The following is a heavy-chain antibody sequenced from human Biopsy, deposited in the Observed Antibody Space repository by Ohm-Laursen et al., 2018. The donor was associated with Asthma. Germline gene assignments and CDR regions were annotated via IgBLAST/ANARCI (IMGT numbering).Heavy chain of an antibody. J-gene: IGHJ3*02. CDR1: GYSFTSYW. CDR3: ARGEGGYSFDI. V-gene: IGHV5-10-1*01. CDR2: LDPSDSYT. Sequence: GESLKISCKGSGYSFTSYWITWVRQMPGKGLEWMGRLDPSDSYTNYRPSFQGHVTITADKSISTAYLQWSSLKASGTAIYYCARGEGGYSFDIWGQGTMVTVSS. D-gene: IGHD6-13*01.